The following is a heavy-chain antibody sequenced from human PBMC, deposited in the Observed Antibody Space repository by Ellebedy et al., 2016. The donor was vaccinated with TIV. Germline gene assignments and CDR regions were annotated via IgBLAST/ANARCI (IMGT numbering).Heavy chain of an antibody. D-gene: IGHD3-22*01. V-gene: IGHV4-39*01. CDR1: GGSISSSSYY. CDR3: ARHNRSKGYYDSSGYGN. J-gene: IGHJ4*02. CDR2: IYYSGST. Sequence: SETLSLTCTVSGGSISSSSYYWGWIRQPPGKGLEWIGSIYYSGSTYYNPSLKSRVTISVDTSKNQFSLKLSSVTAADTAVYYCARHNRSKGYYDSSGYGNWGQGTLVTVSS.